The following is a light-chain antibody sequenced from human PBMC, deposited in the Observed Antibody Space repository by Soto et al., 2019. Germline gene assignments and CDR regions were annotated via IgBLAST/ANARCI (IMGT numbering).Light chain of an antibody. CDR3: QQTYSAPHT. Sequence: DIQMTQSPSSLSASVGDRVTITCRASQTISNFLNWYQKKPGKAPKLLIYSASSLQRGVPANFSGSGSGADFTLTISHVRPEDLATYYCQQTYSAPHTFGQGTKVDIK. V-gene: IGKV1-39*01. CDR1: QTISNF. CDR2: SAS. J-gene: IGKJ2*01.